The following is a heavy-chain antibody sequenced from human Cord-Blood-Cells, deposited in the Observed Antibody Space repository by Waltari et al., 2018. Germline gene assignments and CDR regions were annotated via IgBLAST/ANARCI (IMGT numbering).Heavy chain of an antibody. J-gene: IGHJ2*01. Sequence: QLQLQESGSGLVKPSQTLSLTCAVSGGSISSGGYSWSWLRQPPGKGLEWIGYIYHSGSTYYNPSLKSRVTISVDRSKNQFSLKLSSVTAADTAVYYCARGSQGNWETVSRYFDLWGRGTLVTVSS. D-gene: IGHD7-27*01. CDR2: IYHSGST. V-gene: IGHV4-30-2*01. CDR1: GGSISSGGYS. CDR3: ARGSQGNWETVSRYFDL.